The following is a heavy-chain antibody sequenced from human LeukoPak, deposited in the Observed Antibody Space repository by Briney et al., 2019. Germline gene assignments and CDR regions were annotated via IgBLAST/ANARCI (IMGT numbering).Heavy chain of an antibody. CDR2: IYYSGST. Sequence: SETLSLTCTVSGGSISIYYWSWIRQPPGKGLDWIGYIYYSGSTNYNPSLKSRVTISVDTSKKQFSLKLSSVTAADTAVYYCARGYSSSSGRPDYWGQGTLVTVSS. J-gene: IGHJ4*02. CDR1: GGSISIYY. V-gene: IGHV4-59*08. D-gene: IGHD6-6*01. CDR3: ARGYSSSSGRPDY.